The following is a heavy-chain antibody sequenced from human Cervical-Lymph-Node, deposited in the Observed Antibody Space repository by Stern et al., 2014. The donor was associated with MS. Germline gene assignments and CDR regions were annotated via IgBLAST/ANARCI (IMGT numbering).Heavy chain of an antibody. CDR2: VSYDGTQR. D-gene: IGHD3-10*01. CDR3: ARGGRGVGLEY. V-gene: IGHV3-30-3*01. J-gene: IGHJ4*02. CDR1: GFSFSTYA. Sequence: VQLVESGGGVVQPGRALSLSCVASGFSFSTYAMHWVRQAPGKVLEWVAFVSYDGTQRNSTDSVKARFTISRDNSKNTLYLHMHSLRDEDTAVYFCARGGRGVGLEYWGQGALVTVSS.